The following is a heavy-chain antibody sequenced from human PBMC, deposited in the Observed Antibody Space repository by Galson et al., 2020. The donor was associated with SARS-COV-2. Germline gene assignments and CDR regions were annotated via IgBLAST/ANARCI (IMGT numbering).Heavy chain of an antibody. CDR1: GFTFSSYA. D-gene: IGHD3-22*01. CDR2: ISGRGGSP. V-gene: IGHV3-23*01. J-gene: IGHJ4*02. CDR3: AKDRLEGWSYYYDSSGYYSGY. Sequence: GGSLRLSCAASGFTFSSYAMSWVRQAPGKGLEWVSAISGRGGSPYYADSVKGRFTISRDNSKNTLYLQMNSLRAEDTAVYYCAKDRLEGWSYYYDSSGYYSGYWGQGTLVTVSS.